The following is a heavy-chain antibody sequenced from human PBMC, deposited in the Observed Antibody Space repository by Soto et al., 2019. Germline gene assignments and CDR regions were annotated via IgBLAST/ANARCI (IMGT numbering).Heavy chain of an antibody. CDR3: ARLSSSWLIDY. D-gene: IGHD6-13*01. CDR1: GGSISSSSYY. Sequence: SETLSLTCTVSGGSISSSSYYWGWIRQPPGKGLEWIGSIYYSGSTYYNPSLKSRVTISVDTSKNQFSLKLSSVTAADTAVYYCARLSSSWLIDYWGQGTLVTVSS. V-gene: IGHV4-39*01. J-gene: IGHJ4*02. CDR2: IYYSGST.